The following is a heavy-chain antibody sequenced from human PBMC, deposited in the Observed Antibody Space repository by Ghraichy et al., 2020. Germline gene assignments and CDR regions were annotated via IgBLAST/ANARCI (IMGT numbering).Heavy chain of an antibody. D-gene: IGHD1-26*01. CDR3: ARDSRGARYFDY. CDR1: GFTVSSSY. J-gene: IGHJ4*02. Sequence: LSLPCAASGFTVSSSYMSWVRQVPGKGLEWISVIYSGGTTYYADSVKGRFTISRDNSKNTLYLQMNSLRADDTAVYYCARDSRGARYFDYWGQGTLVTVSS. V-gene: IGHV3-53*01. CDR2: IYSGGTT.